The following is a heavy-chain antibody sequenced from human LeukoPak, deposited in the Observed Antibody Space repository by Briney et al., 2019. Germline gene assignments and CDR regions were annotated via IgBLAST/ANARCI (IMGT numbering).Heavy chain of an antibody. Sequence: GGPLRLSCAASGFTFSSYNSHWVRQPTGKVLEWVSAIGTAGDTYYPGSVKGRFTISRENAKNSLYLQMNSLRAGDTAVYYCARGSDGSYLDWGQGTLVTVSS. CDR3: ARGSDGSYLD. CDR2: IGTAGDT. CDR1: GFTFSSYN. V-gene: IGHV3-13*01. J-gene: IGHJ4*02. D-gene: IGHD6-25*01.